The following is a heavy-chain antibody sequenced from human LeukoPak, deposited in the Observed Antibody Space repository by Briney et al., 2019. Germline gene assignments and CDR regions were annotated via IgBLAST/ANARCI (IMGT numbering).Heavy chain of an antibody. V-gene: IGHV4-31*03. D-gene: IGHD6-13*01. CDR3: TRLAAASIGYYYYYMDV. CDR2: IYYSGST. J-gene: IGHJ6*03. CDR1: GGSISSGGYY. Sequence: SETLSLTCTVSGGSISSGGYYWSWIRQHPGKGLEWIGYIYYSGSTYYNPSLKSRVTISVDTSKNQFSLKLSSVTAADTAVYYCTRLAAASIGYYYYYMDVWGKGTTVTVSS.